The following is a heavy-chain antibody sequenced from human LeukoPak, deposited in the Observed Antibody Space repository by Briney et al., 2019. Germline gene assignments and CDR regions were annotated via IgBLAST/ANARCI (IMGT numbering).Heavy chain of an antibody. CDR3: ATVVVVAAKGFDPFDP. CDR1: GYTLTGYY. CDR2: INPNSGGT. D-gene: IGHD2-15*01. J-gene: IGHJ5*02. V-gene: IGHV1-2*06. Sequence: ASVKVSCKASGYTLTGYYMHWVRQAPGQGLEWMGRINPNSGGTNYAQQFQGRVTMTRDTSISTAYMELSRLRSDDTAVYYCATVVVVAAKGFDPFDPWGQGTLVTVSS.